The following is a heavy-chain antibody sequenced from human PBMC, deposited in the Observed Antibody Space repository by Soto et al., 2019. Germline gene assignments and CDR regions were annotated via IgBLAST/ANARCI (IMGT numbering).Heavy chain of an antibody. CDR1: GGSFSGYY. Sequence: PSETLSLTCAVYGGSFSGYYWSWIRQPPGKGLEWIGEINHSGSTNYNPSLKSRVTISVDTSKNQFSLKLSSVTAADTAVYYCARELAVYCSSTSCQPNWFDPWGQGNLVTVSS. D-gene: IGHD2-2*01. CDR3: ARELAVYCSSTSCQPNWFDP. V-gene: IGHV4-34*01. J-gene: IGHJ5*02. CDR2: INHSGST.